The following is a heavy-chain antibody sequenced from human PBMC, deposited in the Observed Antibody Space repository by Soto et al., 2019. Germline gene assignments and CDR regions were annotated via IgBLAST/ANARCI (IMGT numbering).Heavy chain of an antibody. CDR2: INPNSGGT. CDR1: GYTFTGYY. J-gene: IGHJ4*02. V-gene: IGHV1-2*04. CDR3: ARGGYDILTGYFRHDFDY. Sequence: ASVKVSCKASGYTFTGYYMHWVRQAPGQGLEWMGWINPNSGGTNYAQKFQGWVTMTRDTSISTAYMELSRLRSDDTAVYYCARGGYDILTGYFRHDFDYWGQGTLVTVSS. D-gene: IGHD3-9*01.